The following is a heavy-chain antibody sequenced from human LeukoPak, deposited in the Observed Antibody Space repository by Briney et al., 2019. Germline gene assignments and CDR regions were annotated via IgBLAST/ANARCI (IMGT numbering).Heavy chain of an antibody. J-gene: IGHJ4*02. D-gene: IGHD6-13*01. CDR3: ARDSSSWYEY. Sequence: QTGGSLRLSCAASGFTFSSYTMNWVRQPPGKGLEWVSNIGTSSTTIYYADSVKGRFTISRDNAKNSLYLQMNSLRAEDTAVYYCARDSSSWYEYWGQGTLVTVSS. CDR1: GFTFSSYT. V-gene: IGHV3-48*04. CDR2: IGTSSTTI.